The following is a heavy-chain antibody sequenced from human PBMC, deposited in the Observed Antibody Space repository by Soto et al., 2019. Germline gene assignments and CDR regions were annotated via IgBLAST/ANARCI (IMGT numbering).Heavy chain of an antibody. D-gene: IGHD1-1*01. CDR2: IIPIFDTA. CDR1: GGTFSSYA. CDR3: ARVPALRLEDAFDI. J-gene: IGHJ3*02. V-gene: IGHV1-69*12. Sequence: QVQLVQSGAEVKKPGSSVKVSCKASGGTFSSYAISWVRQAPGQGLEWMGGIIPIFDTANYAQKFQGRVTITADESTSTAYMELSSLRSEDTAMYYRARVPALRLEDAFDIWGQGTMVTVSS.